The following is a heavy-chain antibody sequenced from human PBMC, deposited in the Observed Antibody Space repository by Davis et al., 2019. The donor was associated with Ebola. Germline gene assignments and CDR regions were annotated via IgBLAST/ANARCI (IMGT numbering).Heavy chain of an antibody. D-gene: IGHD3-3*01. CDR3: ARGGSGYYDFWSGHYYGMDV. J-gene: IGHJ6*02. CDR1: GYTFTGYY. V-gene: IGHV1-2*02. CDR2: INPNSGGT. Sequence: ASVKVSCKASGYTFTGYYMHWVRQAPGQGLEWMGWINPNSGGTNYAQKFQGRVTMTRDTSISTAYMELSSLRSEDTAVYYCARGGSGYYDFWSGHYYGMDVWGQGTTVTVSS.